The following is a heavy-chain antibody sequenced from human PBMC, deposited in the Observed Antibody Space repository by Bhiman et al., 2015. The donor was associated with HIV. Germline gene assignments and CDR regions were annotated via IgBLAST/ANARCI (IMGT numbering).Heavy chain of an antibody. CDR3: AREAVAGSVYFNY. J-gene: IGHJ4*02. CDR1: GFTFDDYG. D-gene: IGHD6-19*01. Sequence: EVQLVESGGGLVQPGGSLRLSCAASGFTFDDYGMHWVRQAPGKGLEWVSGISWSSHSIGYADSVKGRFTISRDNAKNSLYLQMNTLRAEDTALYYCAREAVAGSVYFNYWGQGTLVTVSS. CDR2: ISWSSHSI. V-gene: IGHV3-9*01.